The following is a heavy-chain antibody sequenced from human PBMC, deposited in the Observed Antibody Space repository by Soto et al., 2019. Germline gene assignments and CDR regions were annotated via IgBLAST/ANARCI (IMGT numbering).Heavy chain of an antibody. CDR2: IYYSGST. CDR1: GGSISSYY. CDR3: ARLKEGVSHYYYYYYMDV. D-gene: IGHD3-3*01. J-gene: IGHJ6*03. Sequence: PSETLSLTCTVSGGSISSYYWSWIRQPPGKGLEWIGYIYYSGSTNYNPSLKSRVTISVDTSKNQFSLKLSSVTAADTAVYYCARLKEGVSHYYYYYYMDVWGKGTTVTVSS. V-gene: IGHV4-59*01.